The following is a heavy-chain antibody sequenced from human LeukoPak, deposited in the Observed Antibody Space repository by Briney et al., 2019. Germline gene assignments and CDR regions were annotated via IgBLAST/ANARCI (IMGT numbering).Heavy chain of an antibody. Sequence: GGSLRLSCAASGFTFSNYWMHRVRQAPGKGLVWVSRIKSDGSSTNYADSVKGRFTISRDNAKNTLYLQMNSLRAEDTAMYYCTRIFVGGNRAFDIWGQGTMATVSS. J-gene: IGHJ3*02. CDR1: GFTFSNYW. CDR2: IKSDGSST. D-gene: IGHD1-14*01. V-gene: IGHV3-74*01. CDR3: TRIFVGGNRAFDI.